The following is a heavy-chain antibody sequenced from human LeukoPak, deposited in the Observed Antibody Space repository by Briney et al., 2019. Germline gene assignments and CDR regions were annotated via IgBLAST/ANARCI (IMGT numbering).Heavy chain of an antibody. V-gene: IGHV1-18*01. CDR2: ISTYNGLT. J-gene: IGHJ3*02. CDR1: GYTFTRYG. Sequence: ASVKVSCKTSGYTFTRYGISWVRQAPGQGLEWMGWISTYNGLTNYAQKLQGGVTLTTDTSTRTAYMELRSLRSDDTAVYYCARFRPTSYYYDSSGYSDAFDIWGQGTMVTVSS. D-gene: IGHD3-22*01. CDR3: ARFRPTSYYYDSSGYSDAFDI.